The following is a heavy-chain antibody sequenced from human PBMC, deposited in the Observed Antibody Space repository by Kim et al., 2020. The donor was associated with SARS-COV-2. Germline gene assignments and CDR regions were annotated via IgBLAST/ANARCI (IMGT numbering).Heavy chain of an antibody. Sequence: GGSLRLSCAASGFTFSSYGMHWVRQAPGKGLEWVAVISYDGSNKYYADSVKGRFTISRDNSKNTLYLQMNSLRAEDTAVYYCAKEWGGNYSDPFDYWGQGTLVTVSS. J-gene: IGHJ4*02. CDR2: ISYDGSNK. V-gene: IGHV3-30*18. D-gene: IGHD1-26*01. CDR3: AKEWGGNYSDPFDY. CDR1: GFTFSSYG.